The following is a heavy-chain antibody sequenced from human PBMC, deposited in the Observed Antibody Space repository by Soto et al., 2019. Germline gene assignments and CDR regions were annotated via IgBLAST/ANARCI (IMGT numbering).Heavy chain of an antibody. CDR2: LLYKGIT. J-gene: IGHJ3*02. V-gene: IGHV4-59*11. CDR3: AMEKDLILGCYALDT. Sequence: QAQLQQSGPGLVKPSETLSLTCNVTDGSISGHYWTWIRPSPGRELEWIGNLLYKGITHSNPSLEGRVSISLDTARKELALRLTSVTASDTAVYYCAMEKDLILGCYALDTWCQGTMVTVSS. D-gene: IGHD2-8*02. CDR1: DGSISGHY.